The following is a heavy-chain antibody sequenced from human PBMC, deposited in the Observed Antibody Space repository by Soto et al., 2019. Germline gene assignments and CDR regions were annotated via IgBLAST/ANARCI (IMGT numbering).Heavy chain of an antibody. D-gene: IGHD3-9*01. Sequence: SSPTLVNPTQTLTLTCTFSGFSLTTTGICVTWIRQAPAKALACLALTDGHDHQNCSSSLSTRVTRPKDTSKIQGVLVMTNMDPLDTGTYFCSRLLKGGTSDWLQIDCWGQGTLVTVPS. CDR3: SRLLKGGTSDWLQIDC. CDR1: GFSLTTTGIC. V-gene: IGHV2-70*01. J-gene: IGHJ4*02. CDR2: TDGHDHQ.